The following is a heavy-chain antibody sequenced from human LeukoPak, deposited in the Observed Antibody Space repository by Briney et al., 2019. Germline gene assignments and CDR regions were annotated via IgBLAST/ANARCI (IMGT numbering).Heavy chain of an antibody. V-gene: IGHV4-31*03. D-gene: IGHD1-1*01. Sequence: PQTLSLTCTVSGGSISSGGYYWSWIRQHPGKGLEWIGYIYYSGSTYYNPSLKSRVTISVDTSKNQFSLKLSSVTAADTAVYYCARVGTGTFDYWGQGTLVTVSS. J-gene: IGHJ4*02. CDR1: GGSISSGGYY. CDR2: IYYSGST. CDR3: ARVGTGTFDY.